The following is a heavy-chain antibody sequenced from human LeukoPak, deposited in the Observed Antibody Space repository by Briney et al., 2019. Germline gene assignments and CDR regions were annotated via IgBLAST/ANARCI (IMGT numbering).Heavy chain of an antibody. CDR1: RFTFSSYW. CDR2: IKQDGSEK. Sequence: GGSLRLSCAASRFTFSSYWMSWVRQAPGKGLEWVANIKQDGSEKYYVDSVKGRFTISRDNAKNSLYLQMYSLRAEDTAVYYCARAVSITMIVVVITTPGYMDVWGKGTTVTVSS. D-gene: IGHD3-22*01. J-gene: IGHJ6*03. V-gene: IGHV3-7*01. CDR3: ARAVSITMIVVVITTPGYMDV.